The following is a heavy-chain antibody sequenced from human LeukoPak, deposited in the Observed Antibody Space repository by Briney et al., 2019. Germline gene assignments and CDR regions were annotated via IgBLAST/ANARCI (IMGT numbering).Heavy chain of an antibody. CDR2: INIDGSTS. CDR1: GFTFSSYW. Sequence: PGGSLRLSCAASGFTFSSYWMHWVRQAPGKGLVWVSRINIDGSTSNYADSVKGRFTISRDNAKNSVYLQMNSLRVEDTAVYYCAGGQSVGYWGQGTLVTVSS. CDR3: AGGQSVGY. J-gene: IGHJ4*02. D-gene: IGHD4-23*01. V-gene: IGHV3-74*01.